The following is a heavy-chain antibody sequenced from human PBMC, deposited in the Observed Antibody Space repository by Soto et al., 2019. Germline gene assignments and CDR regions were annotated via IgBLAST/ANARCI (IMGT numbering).Heavy chain of an antibody. Sequence: GGSLRLSCAASGFTFSSYAMPWVRQAPGKGLEWVANIRGDGSQKYSADSVKGRFTISRDNAKNSLYLQVNSLRAEDTAVYYCARTFSNYISGNYYYYMDVWGQGTMVTVSS. CDR2: IRGDGSQK. J-gene: IGHJ6*03. V-gene: IGHV3-7*01. CDR3: ARTFSNYISGNYYYYMDV. D-gene: IGHD4-4*01. CDR1: GFTFSSYA.